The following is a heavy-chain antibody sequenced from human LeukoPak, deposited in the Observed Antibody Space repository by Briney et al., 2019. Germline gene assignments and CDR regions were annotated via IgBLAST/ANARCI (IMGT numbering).Heavy chain of an antibody. Sequence: GGSLRLSCAASGFTFSNYAMNWVRQAPGQGLEWVSTISHSGGGTYFADSVKGRFTISRDNSENTLYLQMISLTAEDTAIYYCAKDAGPFLGDSYFSGMDVWGQGTTVTVSS. V-gene: IGHV3-23*01. CDR1: GFTFSNYA. CDR2: ISHSGGGT. J-gene: IGHJ6*02. D-gene: IGHD1-1*01. CDR3: AKDAGPFLGDSYFSGMDV.